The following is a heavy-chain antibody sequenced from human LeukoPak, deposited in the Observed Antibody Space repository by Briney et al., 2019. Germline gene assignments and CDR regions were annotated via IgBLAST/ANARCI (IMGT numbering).Heavy chain of an antibody. J-gene: IGHJ4*02. CDR3: ATRYCSGGRCYAGY. CDR2: ISDRGGST. Sequence: PGGSLRLSCAASGFTFSSYVMSWVRQAPGKGLEWVSTISDRGGSTFYADPVKGRFTVSRDNSKNTLYLQMNSLRAEDTAVYYCATRYCSGGRCYAGYWGQGTLVTVSS. CDR1: GFTFSSYV. D-gene: IGHD2-15*01. V-gene: IGHV3-23*01.